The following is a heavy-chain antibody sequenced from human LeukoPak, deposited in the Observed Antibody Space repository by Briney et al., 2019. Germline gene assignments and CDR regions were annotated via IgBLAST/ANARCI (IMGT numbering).Heavy chain of an antibody. D-gene: IGHD1-26*01. CDR1: GFTFSSYS. J-gene: IGHJ4*02. V-gene: IGHV3-23*01. CDR3: AKSIVNSGTYIPFDY. Sequence: GGSLRLSCAASGFTFSSYSMNWVRQAPGKGLEWVSVISGSGRTTYSTDSVKGRFTISRDKSKNTVYLQMNSLRGEDTALYYCAKSIVNSGTYIPFDYWGQGTLVTVSS. CDR2: ISGSGRTT.